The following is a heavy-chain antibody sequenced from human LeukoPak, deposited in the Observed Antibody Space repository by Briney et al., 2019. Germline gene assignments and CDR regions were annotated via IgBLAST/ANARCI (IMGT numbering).Heavy chain of an antibody. Sequence: ASVKVSCKASGYTFTSYDVNWVRQATGQGLEWMGWVNPNSGNTGLAQKFQGRVTLTRDTSLSTAYMELSNLRSDDTAVYYCVRDEVVAAPNYFGMVVWGQGTTVSVSS. CDR2: VNPNSGNT. V-gene: IGHV1-8*01. CDR1: GYTFTSYD. CDR3: VRDEVVAAPNYFGMVV. J-gene: IGHJ6*02. D-gene: IGHD2-15*01.